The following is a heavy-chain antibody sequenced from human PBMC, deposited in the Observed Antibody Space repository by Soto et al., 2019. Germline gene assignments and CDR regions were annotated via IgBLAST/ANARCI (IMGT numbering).Heavy chain of an antibody. V-gene: IGHV1-69*01. CDR3: AREWDPYYDFWSGPKPTSYYGMDV. CDR1: GGTFGSYA. D-gene: IGHD3-3*01. CDR2: IIPIFGTA. J-gene: IGHJ6*02. Sequence: SVKVSCNASGGTFGSYAISWVRQAPGQGLEWMGGIIPIFGTANYAQKFQGRVTITADESTSTAYMELSSLRSEDTAVYYCAREWDPYYDFWSGPKPTSYYGMDVWGQGTTVTVSS.